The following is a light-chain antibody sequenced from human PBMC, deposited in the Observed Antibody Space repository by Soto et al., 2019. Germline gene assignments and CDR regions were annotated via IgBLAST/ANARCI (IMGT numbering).Light chain of an antibody. Sequence: DIQMPQSPSSLSASVGDRVTITCRASQSVNKYLNWYQQKPGKAPRLLIYAASTLHSGVPSRFSGSGSGTDFTLTISTLQPEDFATYCCQQSYSTAGTFGQGTKVEVK. CDR1: QSVNKY. J-gene: IGKJ1*01. CDR3: QQSYSTAGT. CDR2: AAS. V-gene: IGKV1-39*01.